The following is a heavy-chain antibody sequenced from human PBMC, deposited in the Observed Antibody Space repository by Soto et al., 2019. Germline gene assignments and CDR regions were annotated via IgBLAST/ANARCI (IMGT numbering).Heavy chain of an antibody. D-gene: IGHD6-25*01. CDR1: GGTFSSYT. CDR2: IIPILGIA. V-gene: IGHV1-69*02. Sequence: QVRLVQSGAEVKKPGSSVKVSCKASGGTFSSYTISWVRQAPGQGLEWMGRIIPILGIANYAQKFQGSVTITADKSTSTAYMELSSLRSEDTAVYYCARGKAGLDYWGQGTLVTVSS. J-gene: IGHJ4*02. CDR3: ARGKAGLDY.